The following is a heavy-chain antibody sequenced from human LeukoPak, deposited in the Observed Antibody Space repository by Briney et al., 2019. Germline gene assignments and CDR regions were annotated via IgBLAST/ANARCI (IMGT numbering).Heavy chain of an antibody. CDR2: IIPIFGTA. Sequence: SVKVSCKASGGTFSSYAISWVRQAPGQGLEWMGGIIPIFGTASYAQKFQGRVTMTRDTSTSTVYMELSSLRSEDTAVYYCARDWFSDSSGYYPSPGFDYWGQGTLVTVSS. V-gene: IGHV1-69*05. J-gene: IGHJ4*02. D-gene: IGHD3-22*01. CDR3: ARDWFSDSSGYYPSPGFDY. CDR1: GGTFSSYA.